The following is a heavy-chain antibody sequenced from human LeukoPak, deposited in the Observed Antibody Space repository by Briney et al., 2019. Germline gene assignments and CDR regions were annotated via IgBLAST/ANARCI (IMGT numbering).Heavy chain of an antibody. Sequence: GRSLRLSCAASGFTFSSYAMHRVRQAPGKGLEWVAVTSYDGSNKYCADYVKGRFTISRDNSKNTLYLQMNSLRAEDTAVYYCARPRSSIYYYYGMDVWGKGTTVTVSS. J-gene: IGHJ6*04. CDR1: GFTFSSYA. CDR2: TSYDGSNK. V-gene: IGHV3-30*04. CDR3: ARPRSSIYYYYGMDV.